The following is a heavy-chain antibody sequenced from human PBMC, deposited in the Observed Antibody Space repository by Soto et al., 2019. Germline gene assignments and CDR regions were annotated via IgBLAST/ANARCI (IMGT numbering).Heavy chain of an antibody. V-gene: IGHV4-61*01. CDR2: IYYSGST. Sequence: QVQLQESGPGLVKTSETLSLTCTVSGGSVSSGSYYWSWIRQPPGKGLEWIGYIYYSGSTNYNPSLKSRVTISVDTSKNQFSLKLSSVTAADTAVYYCASYSRTVYYYYYYGMDVWGQGTTVTVSS. CDR1: GGSVSSGSYY. D-gene: IGHD4-17*01. CDR3: ASYSRTVYYYYYYGMDV. J-gene: IGHJ6*02.